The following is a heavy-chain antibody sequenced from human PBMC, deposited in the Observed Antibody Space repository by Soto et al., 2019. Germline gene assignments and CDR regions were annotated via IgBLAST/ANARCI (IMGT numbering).Heavy chain of an antibody. J-gene: IGHJ4*02. Sequence: EVQLVESGGGLVQPGGSLRLSCAASGFTFSIHEMNWVRQAPGKGLEWVSYISSIGVATYYADSVKGRFTISRDNAKHSLYLQMNSLRAEDTAVYYCAREGRVGGIDYWGQGTPVTVSS. D-gene: IGHD6-19*01. CDR3: AREGRVGGIDY. CDR1: GFTFSIHE. CDR2: ISSIGVAT. V-gene: IGHV3-48*03.